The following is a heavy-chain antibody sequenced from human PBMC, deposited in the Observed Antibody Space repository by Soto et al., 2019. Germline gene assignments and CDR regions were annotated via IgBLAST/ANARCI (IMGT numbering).Heavy chain of an antibody. CDR1: GGSISSGGYY. CDR2: IYNSGST. CDR3: AKDRAGFIMGSGAFDI. V-gene: IGHV4-31*03. Sequence: PSETLSLTCTVCGGSISSGGYYWSWIRQHPGKGLEWIGYIYNSGSTYYNPSLKSRVSISLDTSKNQFSLKLSSVTAADTAVYYCAKDRAGFIMGSGAFDIWGQGTMVTVSS. J-gene: IGHJ3*02. D-gene: IGHD3-10*01.